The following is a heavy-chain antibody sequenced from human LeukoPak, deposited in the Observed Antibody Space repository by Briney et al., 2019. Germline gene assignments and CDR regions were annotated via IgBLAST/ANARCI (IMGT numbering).Heavy chain of an antibody. V-gene: IGHV3-64*01. CDR2: ISSSGGST. Sequence: GGSLRLSCSASGFTFSSYAMHWVRQAPGKGLEYVSAISSSGGSTYYANSVKGRFTISRDNSKNTLYLQMGSLRAEDMAVYYCARNRWGLPSAGWFDPWGQGTLVTVSS. CDR3: ARNRWGLPSAGWFDP. J-gene: IGHJ5*02. D-gene: IGHD3-16*01. CDR1: GFTFSSYA.